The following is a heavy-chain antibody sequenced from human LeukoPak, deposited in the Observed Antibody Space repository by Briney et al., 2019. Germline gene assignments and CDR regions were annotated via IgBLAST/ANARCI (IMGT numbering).Heavy chain of an antibody. J-gene: IGHJ4*02. CDR3: ARHPAWGLVVYATDY. Sequence: SETLSLTCTVSGGSISSSSYYWGWIRPPPGKGLEWIGSIYYSGSTYYNPSLKSRVTISVDTSKNQFSLKLSSVTAADTAVYYCARHPAWGLVVYATDYWGQGTLVTVSS. D-gene: IGHD2-8*02. V-gene: IGHV4-39*01. CDR2: IYYSGST. CDR1: GGSISSSSYY.